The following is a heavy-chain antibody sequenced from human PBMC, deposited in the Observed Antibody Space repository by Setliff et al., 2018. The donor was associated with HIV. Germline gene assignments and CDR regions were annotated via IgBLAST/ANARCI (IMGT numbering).Heavy chain of an antibody. Sequence: LSLTCNVSGVAVNTYYWSWIRQPAGKGLEWIGRIGTTGTTKNPSLKSRVTMSVDTSQNQFSLRLNSVTAAGTAVYYCATDRGNFGWVRGKYFEYWGRGALVIFSS. CDR3: ATDRGNFGWVRGKYFEY. V-gene: IGHV4-4*07. CDR1: GVAVNTYY. D-gene: IGHD3-10*01. CDR2: IGTTGTT. J-gene: IGHJ4*02.